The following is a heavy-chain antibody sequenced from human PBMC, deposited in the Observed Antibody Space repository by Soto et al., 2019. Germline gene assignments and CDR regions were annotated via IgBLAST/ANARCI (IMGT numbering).Heavy chain of an antibody. J-gene: IGHJ4*02. Sequence: ASVKVSCKASGYTFTRYGISWVRQAPGQGLEWMGWISAYNGNTNYAQKLQGRVTMTTDTSTSTAYMELRSLRSDDTAVYYCARVGWAGDYVWGSYRNYFDYWGQGTLVTVSS. CDR3: ARVGWAGDYVWGSYRNYFDY. CDR1: GYTFTRYG. D-gene: IGHD3-16*02. V-gene: IGHV1-18*01. CDR2: ISAYNGNT.